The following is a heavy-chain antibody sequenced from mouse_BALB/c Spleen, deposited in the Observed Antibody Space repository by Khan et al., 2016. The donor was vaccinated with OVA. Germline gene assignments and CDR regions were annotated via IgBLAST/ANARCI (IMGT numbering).Heavy chain of an antibody. CDR3: ARGNYDGSTSWFGY. CDR1: GYTFSSYW. CDR2: ILPGSNST. V-gene: IGHV1-9*01. J-gene: IGHJ3*01. D-gene: IGHD1-1*01. Sequence: QVQLKQSGAELMKPGASVKISCKPTGYTFSSYWIEWVKQRPGHGLEWIGEILPGSNSTNYNERFQGKATITADTSSNTAYMQLSSLTSEDSAIYYCARGNYDGSTSWFGYWGQGTLVTVSA.